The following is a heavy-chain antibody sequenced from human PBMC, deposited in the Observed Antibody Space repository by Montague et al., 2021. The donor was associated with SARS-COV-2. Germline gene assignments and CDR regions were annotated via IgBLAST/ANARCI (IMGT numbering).Heavy chain of an antibody. J-gene: IGHJ3*01. D-gene: IGHD3-3*01. CDR3: ARVRGNTLFGVVIISAFDF. V-gene: IGHV4-61*05. CDR2: LYYSGCT. Sequence: SETLSLTCTVSGGSISSSSYYWGSIRQPPGKGLAWLGYLYYSGCTNSIPSLKSRVTISVDTSKNQFSLKLSSVTAADTAVYYCARVRGNTLFGVVIISAFDFWGQGTRVTVAS. CDR1: GGSISSSSYY.